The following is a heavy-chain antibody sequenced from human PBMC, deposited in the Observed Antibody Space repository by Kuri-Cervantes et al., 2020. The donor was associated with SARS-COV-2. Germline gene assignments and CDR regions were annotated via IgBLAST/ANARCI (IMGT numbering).Heavy chain of an antibody. J-gene: IGHJ4*02. CDR2: IDGYSPYI. CDR3: TTSMIVSAAHYFDY. D-gene: IGHD3-22*01. Sequence: GESLSLSCTASGFPFSDYRMNWIRQSPGKGLEWVSCIDGYSPYIHYADSVKGRFTISRDNAKSSVFLQMNSLRAEDTAVYYCTTSMIVSAAHYFDYWGQGILVTVSS. CDR1: GFPFSDYR. V-gene: IGHV3-21*01.